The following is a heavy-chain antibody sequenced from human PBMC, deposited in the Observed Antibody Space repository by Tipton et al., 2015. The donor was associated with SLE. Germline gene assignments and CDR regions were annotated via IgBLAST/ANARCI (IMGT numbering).Heavy chain of an antibody. CDR3: AREPEHGINWLAH. CDR2: IFYTWTT. J-gene: IGHJ5*02. CDR1: TCSINTNY. Sequence: TLSLTCAVSTCSINTNYWSLIRHPPGKGLEWIGYIFYTWTTNYTPSLKSRVSISIDTSKKQFSLRLKSVTAADTAVDYCAREPEHGINWLAHWGQGILVNVSS. D-gene: IGHD1-14*01. V-gene: IGHV4-59*01.